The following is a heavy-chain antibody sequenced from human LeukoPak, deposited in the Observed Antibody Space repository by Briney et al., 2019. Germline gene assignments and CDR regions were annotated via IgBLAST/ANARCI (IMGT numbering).Heavy chain of an antibody. CDR2: ISGSGVNT. D-gene: IGHD6-13*01. CDR1: GFTFSSYE. V-gene: IGHV3-23*01. J-gene: IGHJ4*02. Sequence: GGSLRLSCAASGFTFSSYEMNWVRQAPGKGLEWVSAISGSGVNTDHADSVKGRFTISRDNSKNTLYLQMNSLRVEDTAVYYCAKSFGPVIAAAGTGADWGQGTLVTVSS. CDR3: AKSFGPVIAAAGTGAD.